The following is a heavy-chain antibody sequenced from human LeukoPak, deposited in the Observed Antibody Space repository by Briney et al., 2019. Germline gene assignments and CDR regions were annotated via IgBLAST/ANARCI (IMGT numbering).Heavy chain of an antibody. Sequence: GESLRLSCVVSGITFSAYAMSWVRQAPGKGLQWVSSISGSGDSTFYADSVKGRFTISRDNSKNTVYLQMNSLRAEDTAIYYCAKDWDYDGRGFYNYFANWGQGTLVAVSP. CDR3: AKDWDYDGRGFYNYFAN. V-gene: IGHV3-23*01. J-gene: IGHJ4*02. CDR1: GITFSAYA. CDR2: ISGSGDST. D-gene: IGHD3-22*01.